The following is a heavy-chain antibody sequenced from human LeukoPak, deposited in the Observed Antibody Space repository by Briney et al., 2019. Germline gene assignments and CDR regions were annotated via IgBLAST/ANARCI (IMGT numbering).Heavy chain of an antibody. Sequence: SLRLSCAASGFTFSMFGIHWVRQAPGKGLERVAAISPDGKKDYYTESVRGRFTVSRDNSYNMIYLQMNSLRGEDSAVYYCAKINNYDDYWGQGTLVTVPS. J-gene: IGHJ4*02. V-gene: IGHV3-30*18. CDR2: ISPDGKKD. CDR1: GFTFSMFG. CDR3: AKINNYDDY. D-gene: IGHD3-22*01.